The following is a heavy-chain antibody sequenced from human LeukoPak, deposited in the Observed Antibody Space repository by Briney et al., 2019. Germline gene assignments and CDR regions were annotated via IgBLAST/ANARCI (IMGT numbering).Heavy chain of an antibody. CDR1: GFTFSSYA. CDR3: AREGDYYDSSGYYSLTRYFDY. V-gene: IGHV3-23*01. D-gene: IGHD3-22*01. CDR2: ISGSGDNT. Sequence: GGSLRLSCAASGFTFSSYAMSWVRQAPGKGLEWVSGISGSGDNTYYADSVKGRFTISRDNSKNTLYLQMNSLRAEDTAVYYCAREGDYYDSSGYYSLTRYFDYWGQGTLVTVSS. J-gene: IGHJ4*02.